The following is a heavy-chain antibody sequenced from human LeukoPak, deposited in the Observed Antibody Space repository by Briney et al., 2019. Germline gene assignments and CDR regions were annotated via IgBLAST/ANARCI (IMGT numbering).Heavy chain of an antibody. J-gene: IGHJ4*02. CDR1: GGSISSSSYY. CDR2: IYYSGST. Sequence: SSETLSLTCTVSGGSISSSSYYWGWIRQPPGKGLEWIGNIYYSGSTYYNASLKSRVTISVDTSKNHFSLKLSSVTAADTAVYYCASFLTTYDLKIDYWGQGTLVTVSS. CDR3: ASFLTTYDLKIDY. V-gene: IGHV4-39*07. D-gene: IGHD3-3*01.